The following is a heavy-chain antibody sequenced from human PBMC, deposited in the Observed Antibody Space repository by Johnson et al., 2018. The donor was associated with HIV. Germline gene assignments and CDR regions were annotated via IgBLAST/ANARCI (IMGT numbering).Heavy chain of an antibody. D-gene: IGHD1-26*01. CDR3: ARDPEGGAFDI. CDR1: EFSLSNYA. CDR2: ISYDAGKK. V-gene: IGHV3-30*04. Sequence: QVQLVESGGGVVQPGRSLRIYCAVSEFSLSNYAMHWVRLAPGKGLQWMAVISYDAGKKFYVDSVTGRVTISRDNSKNSLYLQMNSLRAEDTAVYYCARDPEGGAFDIWGQGTKVTVSS. J-gene: IGHJ3*02.